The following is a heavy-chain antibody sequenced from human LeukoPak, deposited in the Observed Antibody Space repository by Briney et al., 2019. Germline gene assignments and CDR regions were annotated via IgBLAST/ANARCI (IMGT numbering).Heavy chain of an antibody. CDR3: ATSFPPTYYFDY. V-gene: IGHV4-34*01. CDR1: GGSFSGYY. Sequence: SETLSLTGAVYGGSFSGYYWSWIRQPPGKGLEWIGEINHSGSTNYNPSLKSRVTISVDTSKNQFSLKLSSVTAADTAVYYCATSFPPTYYFDYWGQGTLVTVSS. J-gene: IGHJ4*02. CDR2: INHSGST. D-gene: IGHD1-26*01.